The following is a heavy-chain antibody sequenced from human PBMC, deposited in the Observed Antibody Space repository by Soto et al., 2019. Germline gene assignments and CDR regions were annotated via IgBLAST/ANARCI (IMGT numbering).Heavy chain of an antibody. D-gene: IGHD2-2*01. V-gene: IGHV1-69*12. CDR1: GGTFSSYA. CDR2: IIPIFGTA. CDR3: ARGRYQPLLYYYYYGMDV. Sequence: QVQLVQSGAEVKKPGSSVKVSCKASGGTFSSYAISWVRQAPGQGLEWMGGIIPIFGTANYAQKIQGRVTITADESTSTAYMELSSLRSEDTAVYYCARGRYQPLLYYYYYGMDVWGQGTTVTVSS. J-gene: IGHJ6*02.